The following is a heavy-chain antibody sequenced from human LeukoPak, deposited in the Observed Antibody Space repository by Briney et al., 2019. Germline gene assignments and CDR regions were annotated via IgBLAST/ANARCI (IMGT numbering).Heavy chain of an antibody. Sequence: PAGGSLRLSCAASGFTFDDYGMSWVRHAPGKGLEWVSGINWNGGSTGYADSVKGRFTISRGNAKNSLYLQMNSLRAEDTALYYCARDRGELGERYFDYWGQGTLVTVSS. J-gene: IGHJ4*02. CDR2: INWNGGST. CDR1: GFTFDDYG. V-gene: IGHV3-20*04. D-gene: IGHD7-27*01. CDR3: ARDRGELGERYFDY.